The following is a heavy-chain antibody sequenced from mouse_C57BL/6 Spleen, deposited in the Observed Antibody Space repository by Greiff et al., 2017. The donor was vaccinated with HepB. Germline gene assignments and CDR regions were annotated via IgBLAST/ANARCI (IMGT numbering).Heavy chain of an antibody. Sequence: EVKVVESGGGLVQPGGSLSLSCAASGFTFTDYYMSWVRQPPGKALEWLGFIRNKANGYTTEYSASVKGRFTISRDNSQSILYLQMNALRAEDSATYYCARLGGYSDYWGQGTTLTVSS. CDR3: ARLGGYSDY. CDR2: IRNKANGYTT. J-gene: IGHJ2*01. CDR1: GFTFTDYY. V-gene: IGHV7-3*01. D-gene: IGHD1-1*02.